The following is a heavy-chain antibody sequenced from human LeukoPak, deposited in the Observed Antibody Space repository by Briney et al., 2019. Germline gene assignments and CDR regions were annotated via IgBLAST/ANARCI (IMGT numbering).Heavy chain of an antibody. CDR1: RFTFSGYG. V-gene: IGHV3-23*01. CDR2: ISGSGGRT. CDR3: ATLFRFSGSGALDY. Sequence: GGTLRLSCAASRFTFSGYGMSWVRQAPGKGLEWVSGISGSGGRTYYADSVKGRFTISRDNSKNTLYVQMNSLRAEDTAIYYCATLFRFSGSGALDYWGQGTLVTVSS. D-gene: IGHD5-12*01. J-gene: IGHJ4*02.